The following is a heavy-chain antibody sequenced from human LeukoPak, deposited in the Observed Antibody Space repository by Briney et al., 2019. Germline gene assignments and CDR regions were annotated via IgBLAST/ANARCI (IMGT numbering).Heavy chain of an antibody. J-gene: IGHJ4*02. CDR1: GFTFSDYY. V-gene: IGHV3-11*01. D-gene: IGHD3-9*01. CDR2: ISSSGSTI. Sequence: GGSLRLSCAASGFTFSDYYMSWIRQAPGKGLEWVSYISSSGSTIYYADSVKGRFTISRDNAKNSLYLQMNSLRAEDTAVYYCARYYDILTGYLYYFDYWGQGTLVTVSS. CDR3: ARYYDILTGYLYYFDY.